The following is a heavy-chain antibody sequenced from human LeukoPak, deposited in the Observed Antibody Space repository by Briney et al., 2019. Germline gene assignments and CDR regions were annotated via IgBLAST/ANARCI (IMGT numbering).Heavy chain of an antibody. CDR3: AKDDFGVVIPTGYYGMDV. J-gene: IGHJ6*02. Sequence: GGSLRLSCAASGFTFSSYVMSWVRQAPGRGREWFSAISGSGDSTYYADSVKGRFTITRDNSKNTLYLQMNSLRAEDTAVYYCAKDDFGVVIPTGYYGMDVWGQGTTVTVSS. V-gene: IGHV3-23*01. CDR2: ISGSGDST. CDR1: GFTFSSYV. D-gene: IGHD3-3*01.